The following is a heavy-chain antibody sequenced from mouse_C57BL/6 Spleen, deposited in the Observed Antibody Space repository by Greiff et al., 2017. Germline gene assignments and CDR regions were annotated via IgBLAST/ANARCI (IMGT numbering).Heavy chain of an antibody. D-gene: IGHD2-4*01. CDR3: ARYDYDSYWYFDV. CDR2: IYPSDSET. J-gene: IGHJ1*03. V-gene: IGHV1-61*01. CDR1: GYTFTSYW. Sequence: QVQLQQPGAELVRPGSSVKLSCKASGYTFTSYWMDWVKQRPGQGLEWIGNIYPSDSETNYNQKFKDKATLTVDKSSSTAYMQLSSLTSEDSAVYYCARYDYDSYWYFDVWGTGTTVTVSS.